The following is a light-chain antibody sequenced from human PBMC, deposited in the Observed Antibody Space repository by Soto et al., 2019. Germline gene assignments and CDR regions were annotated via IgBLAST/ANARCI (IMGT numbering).Light chain of an antibody. CDR3: SSYSSSSTLEV. CDR1: SNDFGGYTY. CDR2: DVS. Sequence: QSALTPPASLSGAPGQSITISCDVTSNDFGGYTYVSWYQQHPGKVPRLLIYDVSDRPSGVSNRFSGSKSGNTASLTISGLQAEDEADYYCSSYSSSSTLEVFGTGTKVTVL. J-gene: IGLJ1*01. V-gene: IGLV2-14*01.